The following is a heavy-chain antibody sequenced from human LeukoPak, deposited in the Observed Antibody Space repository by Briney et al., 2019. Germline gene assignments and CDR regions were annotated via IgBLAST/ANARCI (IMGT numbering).Heavy chain of an antibody. V-gene: IGHV3-30*03. J-gene: IGHJ4*02. CDR2: ISYDGSNK. D-gene: IGHD4-11*01. CDR3: TPTTTYYFDY. CDR1: GFTFSSYG. Sequence: GGSLRLSCAASGFTFSSYGMHWVRQAPGKGLEWVAVISYDGSNKYYAGSVKGRFTISRDNSKNTLYLQMNSLRAEDTAVYYCTPTTTYYFDYWGQGTLVTVSS.